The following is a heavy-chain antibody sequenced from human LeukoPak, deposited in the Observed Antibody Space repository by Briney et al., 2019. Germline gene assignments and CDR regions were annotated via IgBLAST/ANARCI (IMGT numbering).Heavy chain of an antibody. D-gene: IGHD6-19*01. V-gene: IGHV3-33*01. J-gene: IGHJ4*02. CDR1: GFTFSSYG. CDR3: TRDTVSGWPFDY. Sequence: PGGSLRLSCAASGFTFSSYGMHWVRQAPGKGLEWVAVIWYDGSNKYYADSVKGRFTISRDNSMNTLYLQMNSLRAEDTAVYYCTRDTVSGWPFDYWGQGTLVTVSS. CDR2: IWYDGSNK.